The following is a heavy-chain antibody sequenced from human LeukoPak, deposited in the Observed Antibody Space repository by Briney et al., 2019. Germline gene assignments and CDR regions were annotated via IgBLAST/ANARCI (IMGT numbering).Heavy chain of an antibody. Sequence: GSLRLSCAASGFTFNNYVMSWVRQAPGKGLEWVSGIDYSGGATNYADSVQGRFTVSRDNSKNTLCLQMNNLRAEDTAVYYCAKGLYSGGYYHVDYWGQGTLVTVSS. V-gene: IGHV3-23*01. D-gene: IGHD1-26*01. J-gene: IGHJ4*02. CDR3: AKGLYSGGYYHVDY. CDR1: GFTFNNYV. CDR2: IDYSGGAT.